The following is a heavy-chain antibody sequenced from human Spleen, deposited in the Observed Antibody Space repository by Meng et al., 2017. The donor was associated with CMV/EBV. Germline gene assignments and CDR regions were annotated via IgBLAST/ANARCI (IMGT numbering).Heavy chain of an antibody. D-gene: IGHD2-8*01. CDR2: IYYSGST. Sequence: SETLSLTCTTSGGSISSSNYYWGWIRQSPGKGLEWIGSIYYSGSTYYNPSLKSRVTISVDTSKNQFSLNLSSVTAADTAVYYCARAGTRAFDIWGQGTMVTVSS. J-gene: IGHJ3*02. CDR3: ARAGTRAFDI. V-gene: IGHV4-39*07. CDR1: GGSISSSNYY.